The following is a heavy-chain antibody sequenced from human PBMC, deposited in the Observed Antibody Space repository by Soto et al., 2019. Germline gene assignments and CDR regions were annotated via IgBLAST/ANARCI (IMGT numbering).Heavy chain of an antibody. CDR1: GGSISNSANH. J-gene: IGHJ5*02. D-gene: IGHD3-10*01. V-gene: IGHV4-31*03. CDR2: IYYRGAT. Sequence: QVQLQESGPGLVRPSQTLSLSCTVSGGSISNSANHWSWIRQHPGEGLEWIGYIYYRGATYSSRSLKGRVTMSIDAAKNQFSLKLSSVTAADTAVYYCAKGVRGVPNWFDPWGQGTLVTVSS. CDR3: AKGVRGVPNWFDP.